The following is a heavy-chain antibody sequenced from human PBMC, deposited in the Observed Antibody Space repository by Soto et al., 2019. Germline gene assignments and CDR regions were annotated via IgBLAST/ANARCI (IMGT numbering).Heavy chain of an antibody. Sequence: SETLSLTCTVSGGSISTGGHYWGWIRQHPGKGLEWIGYIYYSGSTYYNPSLKNRVTTSVDTSKNQFSLKLRSVTAADTAVYYCARVPGFYTYYGMDVWGQGTTVTVSS. CDR3: ARVPGFYTYYGMDV. V-gene: IGHV4-31*03. CDR1: GGSISTGGHY. D-gene: IGHD3-10*01. CDR2: IYYSGST. J-gene: IGHJ6*02.